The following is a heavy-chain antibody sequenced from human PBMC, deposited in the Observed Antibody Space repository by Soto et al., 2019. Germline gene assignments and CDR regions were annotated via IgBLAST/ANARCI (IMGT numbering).Heavy chain of an antibody. J-gene: IGHJ6*02. CDR3: ARDRIAAAGTEYYYYYGMDV. V-gene: IGHV4-31*03. CDR2: IYYSGST. D-gene: IGHD6-13*01. CDR1: GGSISRGGYY. Sequence: SETLSLTCTVSGGSISRGGYYWSWIRQHPGKGLEWIGYIYYSGSTYYNPSLKSRVTISVDTSKNQFSLKLSSVTAADTAVYYCARDRIAAAGTEYYYYYGMDVWGQGTTVTVS.